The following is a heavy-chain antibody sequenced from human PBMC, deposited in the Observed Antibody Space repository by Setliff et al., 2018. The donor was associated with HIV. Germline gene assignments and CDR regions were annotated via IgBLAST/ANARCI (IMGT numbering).Heavy chain of an antibody. CDR3: ARDNWGEDF. J-gene: IGHJ4*02. D-gene: IGHD7-27*01. CDR1: GYTFTTFS. CDR2: FNPDNRQS. V-gene: IGHV1-18*01. Sequence: ASVKVSCKTSGYTFTTFSIGWVRQAPGQGPEWMAWFNPDNRQSVLARKFQGRLSLTADTSTRTHSMELKSLTSDDTAIYYCARDNWGEDFWGQGTQVTVSS.